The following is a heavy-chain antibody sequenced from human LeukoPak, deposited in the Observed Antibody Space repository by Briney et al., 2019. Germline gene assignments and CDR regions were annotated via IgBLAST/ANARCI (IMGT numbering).Heavy chain of an antibody. CDR1: GFTFSGYA. Sequence: QAGGSLRLSCAASGFTFSGYAMSWVRQAPGKGLEWVSAISGSGGSTYYADSVKGRFTISRDNSKNTLYLQMNSLRAEDTAVYSCAKDLPPGTVGFGYWGQGTLVTVSS. V-gene: IGHV3-23*01. J-gene: IGHJ4*02. CDR2: ISGSGGST. D-gene: IGHD1-7*01. CDR3: AKDLPPGTVGFGY.